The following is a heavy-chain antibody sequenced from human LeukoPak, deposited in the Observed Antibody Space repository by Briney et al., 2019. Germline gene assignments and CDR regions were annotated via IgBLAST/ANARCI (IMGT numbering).Heavy chain of an antibody. Sequence: GGSLRLSCAASGFTFSGSAMHWVRQASGRGLEWVGRIRSKANSYATAYAASVKGRFTISRDDSKNTAYLQMNSLKTEDTAVYYCVLLEWHTEVGYNWFDPWGQGTLVTVSS. CDR3: VLLEWHTEVGYNWFDP. CDR1: GFTFSGSA. D-gene: IGHD3-3*01. V-gene: IGHV3-73*01. J-gene: IGHJ5*02. CDR2: IRSKANSYAT.